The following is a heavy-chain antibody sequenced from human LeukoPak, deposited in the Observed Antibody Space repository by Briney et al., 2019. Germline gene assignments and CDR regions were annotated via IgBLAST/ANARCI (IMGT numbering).Heavy chain of an antibody. CDR1: GGSISSSGYY. V-gene: IGHV4-39*01. CDR3: ARHRAYCGGDCYHDAFDI. J-gene: IGHJ3*02. CDR2: IYYSGST. Sequence: SETLSLTCTVSGGSISSSGYYWGWIRQPPGKGLEWIGSIYYSGSTYYNPSLKSRVTISVDTSKNQFSLKLSSVTAADTAVYYCARHRAYCGGDCYHDAFDIWGQGTMVTVSS. D-gene: IGHD2-21*02.